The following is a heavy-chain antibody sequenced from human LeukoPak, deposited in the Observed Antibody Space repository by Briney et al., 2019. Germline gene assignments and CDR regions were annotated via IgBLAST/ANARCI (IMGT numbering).Heavy chain of an antibody. CDR1: GYTFTSYG. Sequence: ASVKVSCKASGYTFTSYGISWVRQAPGQGLEWMGWISAYNGNTNYAQKLQGRVTMTTDTSTSTAYMELRSLRSDDTAVYYCARDHRDYYSGYEPLDYWGQGTLVTVSS. CDR2: ISAYNGNT. D-gene: IGHD5-12*01. V-gene: IGHV1-18*01. J-gene: IGHJ4*02. CDR3: ARDHRDYYSGYEPLDY.